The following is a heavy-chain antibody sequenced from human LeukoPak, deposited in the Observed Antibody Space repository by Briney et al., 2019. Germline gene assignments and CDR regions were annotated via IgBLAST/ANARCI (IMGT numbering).Heavy chain of an antibody. D-gene: IGHD2-2*01. CDR1: GGTSSSYA. Sequence: SVKVSCKASGGTSSSYAISWVRQAPGQGLEWMGGIIPIFGTANYAQKFQGRVTITTDESTSTAYMELSSLRSEDTAVYYCAVLGYCSSTSCPWGQGTLVTVSS. CDR3: AVLGYCSSTSCP. V-gene: IGHV1-69*05. J-gene: IGHJ5*02. CDR2: IIPIFGTA.